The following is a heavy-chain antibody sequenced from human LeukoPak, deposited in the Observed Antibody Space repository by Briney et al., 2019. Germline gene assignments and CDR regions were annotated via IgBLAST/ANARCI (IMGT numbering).Heavy chain of an antibody. CDR2: ISSGSSFI. D-gene: IGHD6-13*01. Sequence: GGSLSLSCGASGFTFGSYAMKWVRQAPGKGLEWVSSISSGSSFIYYAHSVKGRFTISRDNAKNSLYLQMNSLRAEDSAIYYCARDQGVERWFDPWGQGTLVTVPS. V-gene: IGHV3-21*01. CDR3: ARDQGVERWFDP. CDR1: GFTFGSYA. J-gene: IGHJ5*02.